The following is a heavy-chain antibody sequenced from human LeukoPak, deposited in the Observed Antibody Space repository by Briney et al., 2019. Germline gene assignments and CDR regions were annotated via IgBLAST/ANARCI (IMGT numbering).Heavy chain of an antibody. V-gene: IGHV4-4*02. CDR2: IYHSGST. Sequence: PSGTLSLTGAVSGGSISSSNWWSWVRQPPGKGLEWIGEIYHSGSTNYNPSLKSRVTISVDKSKNQFSLKLSSVTAADTAVYYCASSSHYYDSSGYSVWGQGTLVTVSS. CDR3: ASSSHYYDSSGYSV. CDR1: GGSISSSNW. J-gene: IGHJ4*02. D-gene: IGHD3-22*01.